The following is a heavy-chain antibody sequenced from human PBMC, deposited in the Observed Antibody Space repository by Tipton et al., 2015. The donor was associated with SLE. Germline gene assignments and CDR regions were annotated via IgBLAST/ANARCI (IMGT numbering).Heavy chain of an antibody. CDR3: ARDRDTRALVEVMGSYFDY. CDR2: VSAYSDDT. J-gene: IGHJ4*02. V-gene: IGHV1-18*01. Sequence: QVQLVQSGAEVKKPGASVRASCKASGYTFTSYGISWVRQAPGQGLEWMGWVSAYSDDTNYAQQFQGRVTMTSDTSTGTAYMELRSLTSDDTAVYYCARDRDTRALVEVMGSYFDYWGQGTLVTVSS. D-gene: IGHD2-21*01. CDR1: GYTFTSYG.